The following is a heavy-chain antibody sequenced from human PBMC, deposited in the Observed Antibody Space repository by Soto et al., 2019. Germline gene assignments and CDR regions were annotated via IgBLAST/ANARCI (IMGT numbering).Heavy chain of an antibody. Sequence: GGSLRLSCAASGFTFSSYWMHWVRQTPGKGLVWVSRINSDGSSTSYADSVKGRFTISRDNAKNTLYLQVNSLSAEDTAVYYCARGDGGYYGMDVWGQGNTVTVSS. CDR3: ARGDGGYYGMDV. CDR2: INSDGSST. CDR1: GFTFSSYW. J-gene: IGHJ6*02. V-gene: IGHV3-74*01. D-gene: IGHD3-16*01.